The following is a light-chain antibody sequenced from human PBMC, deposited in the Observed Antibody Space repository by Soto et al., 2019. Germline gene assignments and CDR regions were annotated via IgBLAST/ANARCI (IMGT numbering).Light chain of an antibody. V-gene: IGKV3-15*01. CDR3: QQYNKWPRT. CDR2: DAS. CDR1: QSVTSN. Sequence: EIVMTQSPATLSVSPGESATLSCRASQSVTSNLAWYQQKPGQAPRLLIYDASTRATAFPARFSGSGSGTEFTLTISSLQSEDFAVYYCQQYNKWPRTFGQGTKVEIK. J-gene: IGKJ1*01.